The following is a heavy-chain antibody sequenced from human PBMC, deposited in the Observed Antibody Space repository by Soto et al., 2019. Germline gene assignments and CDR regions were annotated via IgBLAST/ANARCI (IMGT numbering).Heavy chain of an antibody. J-gene: IGHJ6*02. D-gene: IGHD6-19*01. CDR2: ISSSSSYI. CDR1: GFTCSRYS. CDR3: ARVPGSDSSGWYGGMDV. Sequence: EVQLVESGGGLVKPGGSLRLSCAASGFTCSRYSMNWVLQAPGKGLEWVSSISSSSSYIYYADSVKGRFTISRDNAKNSLYLQMNSLRAEDTAVYYCARVPGSDSSGWYGGMDVWGQGTTVTVSS. V-gene: IGHV3-21*01.